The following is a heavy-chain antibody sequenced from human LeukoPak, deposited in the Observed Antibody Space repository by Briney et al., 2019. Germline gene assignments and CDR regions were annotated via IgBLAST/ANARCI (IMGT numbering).Heavy chain of an antibody. J-gene: IGHJ6*02. CDR1: RFTFSNYW. CDR2: IKQDGSEK. D-gene: IGHD7-27*01. V-gene: IGHV3-7*04. Sequence: GGSLRLSCAASRFTFSNYWMSWVRQAPGKGLEWVANIKQDGSEKYYVDSVKGRFTISRDNAKNSLYLQMNSLRAEDTAVYYCARYITGDGMDVWGQGTTVTDSS. CDR3: ARYITGDGMDV.